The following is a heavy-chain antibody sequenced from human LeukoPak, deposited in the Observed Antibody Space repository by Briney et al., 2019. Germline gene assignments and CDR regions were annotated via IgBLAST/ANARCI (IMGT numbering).Heavy chain of an antibody. V-gene: IGHV4-59*01. CDR2: IYYGGNT. D-gene: IGHD5-18*01. Sequence: SETLSLTCTVSGGXISSYYCSWIRQPPGKGLEWIGYIYYGGNTNYNPSLKSRVTISIDTSKNQFSLKLSSVTAADTAIYYCARGYSYGSFYFDYWGQGTMVTVSS. J-gene: IGHJ4*02. CDR1: GGXISSYY. CDR3: ARGYSYGSFYFDY.